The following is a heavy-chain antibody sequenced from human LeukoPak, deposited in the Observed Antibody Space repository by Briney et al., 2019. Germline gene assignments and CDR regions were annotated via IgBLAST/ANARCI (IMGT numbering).Heavy chain of an antibody. D-gene: IGHD2-2*01. CDR2: IYYSGST. CDR1: GGSVTSSNW. V-gene: IGHV4-4*02. Sequence: KTSGTLSLTCAVSGGSVTSSNWWNWIRQPPGKGLEWIGYIYYSGSTNYNPSLKSRVTISVDTSKNQFSLKLSSVTAADTAVYYCARHSSEYQLLYWFDPWGQGTLVTVSS. CDR3: ARHSSEYQLLYWFDP. J-gene: IGHJ5*02.